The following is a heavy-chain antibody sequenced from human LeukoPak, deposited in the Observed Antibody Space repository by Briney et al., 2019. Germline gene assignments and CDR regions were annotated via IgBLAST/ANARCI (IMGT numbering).Heavy chain of an antibody. V-gene: IGHV4-34*01. CDR1: GGSFSGYY. CDR3: ARLPYYYDSSGYLN. J-gene: IGHJ4*02. D-gene: IGHD3-22*01. Sequence: SETLSPTCAVYGGSFSGYYWSWIRQPPGKGLEWIGEINHSGSTNYNPSLKSRVTISVDTSKNQSSLKLSSVTAADTAVYYCARLPYYYDSSGYLNWGQGTLVTVSS. CDR2: INHSGST.